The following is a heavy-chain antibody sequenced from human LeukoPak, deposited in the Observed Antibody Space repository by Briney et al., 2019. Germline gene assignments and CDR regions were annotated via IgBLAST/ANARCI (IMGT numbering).Heavy chain of an antibody. Sequence: GRSLRLSCAASGFTFSSYAMHWVRQAPGKGLEWVAVISYDGSNKYYADSVKGRFTISRDNSKNTLYLQMNSLRAEDTAVYYCAKEGWEHTGLDAFDIWGQGTMVTVSS. D-gene: IGHD1-26*01. J-gene: IGHJ3*02. CDR3: AKEGWEHTGLDAFDI. V-gene: IGHV3-30-3*01. CDR2: ISYDGSNK. CDR1: GFTFSSYA.